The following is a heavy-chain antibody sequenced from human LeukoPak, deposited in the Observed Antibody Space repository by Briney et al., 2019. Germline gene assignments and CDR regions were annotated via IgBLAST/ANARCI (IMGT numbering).Heavy chain of an antibody. V-gene: IGHV4-31*03. CDR1: GGSISSGGYY. D-gene: IGHD3-22*01. CDR3: AREEEYYDSSGYLDP. J-gene: IGHJ5*02. CDR2: IYYSGST. Sequence: SETLSLTCTVSGGSISSGGYYWSWIRQRPGKGLEWIGYIYYSGSTYYNPSLKSRVTISVDTSKNQFSLKLSSVTAADTAVYYCAREEEYYDSSGYLDPWGQGTLVTVSS.